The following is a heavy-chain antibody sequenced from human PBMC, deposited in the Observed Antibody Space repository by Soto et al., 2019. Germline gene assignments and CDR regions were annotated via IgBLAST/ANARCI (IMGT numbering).Heavy chain of an antibody. V-gene: IGHV1-2*02. CDR3: ARDYSPQYCSGGSCYSENDY. CDR1: GYTFTGYY. J-gene: IGHJ4*02. D-gene: IGHD2-15*01. Sequence: ASVKVSCKASGYTFTGYYMHWVRQAPGQGLEWMGWINPNSGGTNYAQKFQGRVTMTRATSISTAYMELSRLRSDDTAVYYCARDYSPQYCSGGSCYSENDYWGQGTLVTVSS. CDR2: INPNSGGT.